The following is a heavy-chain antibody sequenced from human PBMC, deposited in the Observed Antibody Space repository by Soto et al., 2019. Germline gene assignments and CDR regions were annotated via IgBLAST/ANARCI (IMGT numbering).Heavy chain of an antibody. J-gene: IGHJ3*02. CDR3: ARSVEVHYGSGSTPLDSAFDI. V-gene: IGHV1-2*04. D-gene: IGHD3-10*01. CDR1: GYTFTGYY. CDR2: INPNSGGT. Sequence: ASVKVSCKASGYTFTGYYMHWVRQAPGQGLEWMGWINPNSGGTNYAQKFQGWVTMTRDTSISTAYMELSRLRSDDTAVYYCARSVEVHYGSGSTPLDSAFDIWGQGTMVTVPS.